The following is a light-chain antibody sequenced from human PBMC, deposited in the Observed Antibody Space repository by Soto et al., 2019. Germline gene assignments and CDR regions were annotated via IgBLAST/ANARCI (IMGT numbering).Light chain of an antibody. V-gene: IGKV1-5*03. J-gene: IGKJ1*01. CDR2: KAS. Sequence: DIQMTQSPSTLSVSVGDRVTITYRASQTISSWLAWYQQKPGKAPKLLIYKASTLKSGVPSRFSGSGSGTEFTLTISSLQPDDFATYYCQHYNSYSDAFGQGTKVDI. CDR3: QHYNSYSDA. CDR1: QTISSW.